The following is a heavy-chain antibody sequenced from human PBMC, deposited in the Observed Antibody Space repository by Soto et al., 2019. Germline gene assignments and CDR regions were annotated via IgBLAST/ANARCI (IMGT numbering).Heavy chain of an antibody. Sequence: QVQLVQSGAEVKKPGASVKVSCKASGYTFTSYAMHWVRQAPGQRLEWMGWINAGNGNTKYSQKFQGRVTITRDTSASPAYMELSSLRSEDTAVYYCARAGDIVVVPAAPPWFDPWGQGTLVTVSS. CDR2: INAGNGNT. V-gene: IGHV1-3*01. D-gene: IGHD2-2*01. CDR3: ARAGDIVVVPAAPPWFDP. CDR1: GYTFTSYA. J-gene: IGHJ5*02.